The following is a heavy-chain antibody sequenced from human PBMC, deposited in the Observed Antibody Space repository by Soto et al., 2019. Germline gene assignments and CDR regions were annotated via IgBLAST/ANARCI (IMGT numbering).Heavy chain of an antibody. CDR3: ARDWDYQYSTPSYYYGMDV. V-gene: IGHV1-69*01. CDR2: IIPIFGTA. CDR1: GGTFSSYA. Sequence: SVKVSCQASGGTFSSYAISWVRQAPVQGLEWMGGIIPIFGTANYAQKFQGRVTITADESTSTAYMELSSLSSEDTAVYYCARDWDYQYSTPSYYYGMDVWGQGTTVTVSS. J-gene: IGHJ6*02. D-gene: IGHD1-26*01.